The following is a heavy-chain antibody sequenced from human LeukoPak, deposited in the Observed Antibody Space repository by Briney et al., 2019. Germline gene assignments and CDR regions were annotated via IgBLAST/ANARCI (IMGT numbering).Heavy chain of an antibody. Sequence: GESLKISCKGSGYSFTSYWIGWVRQMPGKGLEWMGIIYPGDSDTRYSPSFQGQVTISADKSISTAYQQWSSLKASDTAMYYCARLYYYDSSGYSLYYFDYWGQGTLVTVSS. CDR1: GYSFTSYW. V-gene: IGHV5-51*01. J-gene: IGHJ4*02. D-gene: IGHD3-22*01. CDR3: ARLYYYDSSGYSLYYFDY. CDR2: IYPGDSDT.